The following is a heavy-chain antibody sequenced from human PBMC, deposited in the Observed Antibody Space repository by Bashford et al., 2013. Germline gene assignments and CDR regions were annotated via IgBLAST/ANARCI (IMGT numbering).Heavy chain of an antibody. J-gene: IGHJ4*02. Sequence: IHWVRQAPGQRLEWMGWISSGNGITKYSPKFQGRVTMTRDTSISTAFMELNSLRSEDTAIYYCTRGPPNWGFDYWGPGTLVTVSS. V-gene: IGHV1-3*04. CDR2: ISSGNGIT. CDR3: TRGPPNWGFDY. D-gene: IGHD7-27*01.